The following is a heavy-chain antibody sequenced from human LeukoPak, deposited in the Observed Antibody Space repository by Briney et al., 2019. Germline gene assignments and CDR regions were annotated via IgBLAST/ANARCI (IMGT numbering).Heavy chain of an antibody. D-gene: IGHD5-12*01. V-gene: IGHV4-59*08. Sequence: SETLSLTCTVSGCSISSYYWSWIRQPPGKGLEWIGYIYYSGSTNYNPSLKSRVTISVDTSKNQFSLKLSSVTAADTAVYYCARLVRYSGYDGFDYWGQGTLVTVSS. CDR2: IYYSGST. CDR1: GCSISSYY. J-gene: IGHJ4*02. CDR3: ARLVRYSGYDGFDY.